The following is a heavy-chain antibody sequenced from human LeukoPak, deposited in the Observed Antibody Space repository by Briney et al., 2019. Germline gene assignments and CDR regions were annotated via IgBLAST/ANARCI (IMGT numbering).Heavy chain of an antibody. CDR1: GGSLSSGGYY. J-gene: IGHJ4*02. CDR3: VRSAEQQLGLFDF. Sequence: PSETLSLTCTVSGGSLSSGGYYWSWIRQPPGQGLEWIGYIYHSGSTYYNPSLKSRITISADTSKNQFSLRLNSVAAADTAVYYCVRSAEQQLGLFDFWGQGTLVTVSS. CDR2: IYHSGST. V-gene: IGHV4-30-2*05. D-gene: IGHD6-13*01.